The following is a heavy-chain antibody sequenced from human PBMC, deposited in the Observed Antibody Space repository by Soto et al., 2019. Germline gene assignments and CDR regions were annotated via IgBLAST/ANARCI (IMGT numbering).Heavy chain of an antibody. D-gene: IGHD6-13*01. Sequence: ILSCAASGFTFSSYAMSWVRQAPGKGLEWVSAISGSGGSTYYADSVKGRFTISRDNSKNTLYLQMNSLRAEDTAVYYCAKGSAAGPRNYFDYWGQGTLVTVSS. CDR1: GFTFSSYA. CDR2: ISGSGGST. V-gene: IGHV3-23*01. J-gene: IGHJ4*02. CDR3: AKGSAAGPRNYFDY.